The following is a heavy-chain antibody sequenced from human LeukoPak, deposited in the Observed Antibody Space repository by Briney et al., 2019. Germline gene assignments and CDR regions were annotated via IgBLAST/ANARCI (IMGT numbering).Heavy chain of an antibody. CDR2: IYYSGST. Sequence: PSETLSLTCTVSGGSISSYYWSWIRQPPGKGLEWIGYIYYSGSTNYNPSLKSRVTISVDTSKNQFSLKLSSVTAADTAVYYCARASDITTKDKRAFDIWGQGTMVTVSS. CDR1: GGSISSYY. CDR3: ARASDITTKDKRAFDI. V-gene: IGHV4-59*01. D-gene: IGHD3-22*01. J-gene: IGHJ3*02.